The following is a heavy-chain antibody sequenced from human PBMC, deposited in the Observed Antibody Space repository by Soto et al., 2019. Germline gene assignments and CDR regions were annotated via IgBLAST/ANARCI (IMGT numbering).Heavy chain of an antibody. CDR3: GRRRAGNWFDP. Sequence: VKVARKGSGYRITIYYMHWLRQAPPQGLEWMGIINPSDGSTSYAHQFQGRVTMTRDTSTSTVYMELSSLISEGTAVYYCGRRRAGNWFDPWGQGTLVTVSS. J-gene: IGHJ5*02. CDR1: GYRITIYY. CDR2: INPSDGST. V-gene: IGHV1-46*01.